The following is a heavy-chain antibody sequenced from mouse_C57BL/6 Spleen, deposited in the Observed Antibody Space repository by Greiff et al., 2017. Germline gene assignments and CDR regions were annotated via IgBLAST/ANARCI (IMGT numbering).Heavy chain of an antibody. CDR1: GFTFSSYT. V-gene: IGHV5-9*01. D-gene: IGHD1-1*01. CDR2: ISGGGGNT. CDR3: ARHTEGFAY. Sequence: EVQGVESGGGLVKPGGSLKLSCAASGFTFSSYTMSWVRQTPEKRLEWVATISGGGGNTYYPDSVKGRFTISRDNAKNTLYLQMSSLRSEDTALYYCARHTEGFAYWGQGTLVTVSA. J-gene: IGHJ3*01.